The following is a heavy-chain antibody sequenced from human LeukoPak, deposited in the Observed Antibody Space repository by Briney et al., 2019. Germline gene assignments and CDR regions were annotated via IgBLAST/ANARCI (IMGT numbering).Heavy chain of an antibody. CDR2: TFYTGRT. Sequence: PSETLSLTCTVSGDSIISNIYWWDWVRLPPGRGLEWIGATFYTGRTFYSPSLKSRVTISVDTSKNQFSLDLSSATAADTAVYYCARRRHNFDFYDVWGQGTRVTVSS. D-gene: IGHD3/OR15-3a*01. J-gene: IGHJ3*01. CDR3: ARRRHNFDFYDV. V-gene: IGHV4-39*01. CDR1: GDSIISNIYW.